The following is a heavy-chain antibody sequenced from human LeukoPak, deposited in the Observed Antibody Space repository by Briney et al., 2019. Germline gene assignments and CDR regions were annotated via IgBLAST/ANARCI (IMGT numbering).Heavy chain of an antibody. CDR2: ISGSGGST. CDR3: AKAMVRGALEYFDY. CDR1: GFTFSSYG. Sequence: PGRSLRLSCAASGFTFSSYGMHWVRQAPGKGLEWVSAISGSGGSTYYADSVKGRFTISRDNSKNTLYLQMNSLRAEDTAVYYCAKAMVRGALEYFDYWGQGTLVTVSS. V-gene: IGHV3-23*01. D-gene: IGHD3-10*01. J-gene: IGHJ4*02.